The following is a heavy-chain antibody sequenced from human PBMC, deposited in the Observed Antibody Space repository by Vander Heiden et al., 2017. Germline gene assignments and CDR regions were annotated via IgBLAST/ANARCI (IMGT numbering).Heavy chain of an antibody. CDR3: ARTADRLIDY. J-gene: IGHJ4*02. CDR2: TYYRSKWYS. Sequence: QVQLQQSGPGLVKPSQTLSLTCAISGDTVSSNSAAWHWIRQSQSRGLEWLGRTYYRSKWYSSYAVSVKSRITINPDTSKNQFSLQLKSVTPDDTAVYYCARTADRLIDYWGQGTLVTVSS. CDR1: GDTVSSNSAA. V-gene: IGHV6-1*01.